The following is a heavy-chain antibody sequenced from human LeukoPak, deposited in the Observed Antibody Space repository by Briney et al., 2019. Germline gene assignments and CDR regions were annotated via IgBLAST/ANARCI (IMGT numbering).Heavy chain of an antibody. D-gene: IGHD6-19*01. CDR1: GYSISSGYY. V-gene: IGHV4-38-2*01. CDR2: IYHSGST. Sequence: SETLSLTCAVSGYSISSGYYWGWIRQPPGKGLEWIGSIYHSGSTYYNPSLKSRVTISVDTSKNQFSLKLSSVTAADTAVYYCARVRGWEEFDYWGQGTLVIVSS. J-gene: IGHJ4*02. CDR3: ARVRGWEEFDY.